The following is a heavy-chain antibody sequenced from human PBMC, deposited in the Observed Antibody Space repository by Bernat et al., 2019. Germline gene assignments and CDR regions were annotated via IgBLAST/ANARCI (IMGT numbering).Heavy chain of an antibody. Sequence: QVQLVQSGAEVKKPGASVKVSCKASGYTFTSYGISWVRQAPGQGLEWMGWISAYNGNTNYAQKLQGRVTMTTDTSTSTAYMELRSLRSDDTAVYYCARVLKGGYYGSGRHHNYCDYWGQGTLVTVSS. CDR3: ARVLKGGYYGSGRHHNYCDY. CDR2: ISAYNGNT. CDR1: GYTFTSYG. V-gene: IGHV1-18*01. D-gene: IGHD3-10*01. J-gene: IGHJ4*02.